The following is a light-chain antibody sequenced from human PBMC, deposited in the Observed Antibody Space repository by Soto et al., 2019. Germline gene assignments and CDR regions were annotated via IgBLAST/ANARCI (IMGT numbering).Light chain of an antibody. CDR1: SSDVGGYNY. CDR3: SSYAGNNNWV. CDR2: EVT. V-gene: IGLV2-8*01. J-gene: IGLJ2*01. Sequence: QSALTQPPSASGSPGQSVTISCTGTSSDVGGYNYVSWYQQHPGKAPKFMIYEVTKRPSGVPDRFSGSKSGNTASLTVSGLQAEDEADCYCSSYAGNNNWVFGGGTKLTVL.